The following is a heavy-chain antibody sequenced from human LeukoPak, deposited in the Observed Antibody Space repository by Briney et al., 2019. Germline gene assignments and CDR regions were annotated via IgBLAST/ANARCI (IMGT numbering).Heavy chain of an antibody. CDR3: ARARSGYYYDY. CDR1: GFTFSSYG. J-gene: IGHJ4*02. D-gene: IGHD3-22*01. Sequence: GGSLRLSCAASGFTFSSYGMHWVRQAPGKGLEWVAVIWYDGSNKYYADSVKGRFTISRDNSKDTLYLQMNSLRAEDTAVYYCARARSGYYYDYWGQGTLVTVSS. CDR2: IWYDGSNK. V-gene: IGHV3-33*01.